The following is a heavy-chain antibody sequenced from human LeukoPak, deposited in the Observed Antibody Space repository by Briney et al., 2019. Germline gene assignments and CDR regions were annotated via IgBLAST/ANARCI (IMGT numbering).Heavy chain of an antibody. D-gene: IGHD5-18*01. Sequence: SETLSLTCAVYGGSFSGYYWSWIRQPPGKGLEWIGEINHSGSTNYNPSLKSRVTISVDTSKNQFSLKLSSVTAADTAVYYCARYSYGYIDCWGQGTLVTVSS. CDR1: GGSFSGYY. CDR3: ARYSYGYIDC. V-gene: IGHV4-34*01. J-gene: IGHJ4*02. CDR2: INHSGST.